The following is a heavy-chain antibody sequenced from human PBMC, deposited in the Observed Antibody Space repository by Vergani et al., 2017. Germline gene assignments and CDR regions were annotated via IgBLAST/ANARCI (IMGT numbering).Heavy chain of an antibody. D-gene: IGHD4-17*01. J-gene: IGHJ3*02. Sequence: VQLVESGAEVKKPGASVKVSCKASGYSFTNYYMSWIRQAPGKGLEWVSYISSSGSTIYYADSVKGRFTISRDNAKNSLYLQMNSLRAEDTAVYYCARVLRGDDAFAIWGQGTMVTVSS. CDR1: GYSFTNYY. CDR2: ISSSGSTI. V-gene: IGHV3-11*01. CDR3: ARVLRGDDAFAI.